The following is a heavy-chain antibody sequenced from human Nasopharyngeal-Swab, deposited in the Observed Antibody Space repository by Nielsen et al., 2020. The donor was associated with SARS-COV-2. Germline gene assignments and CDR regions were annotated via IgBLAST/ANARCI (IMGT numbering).Heavy chain of an antibody. CDR2: ISWNSGSI. V-gene: IGHV3-9*01. D-gene: IGHD2-15*01. CDR1: GFTFDDYA. CDR3: AKGRPYCSGGSCSLDY. J-gene: IGHJ4*02. Sequence: GGSLRLSCAASGFTFDDYAMHWVRQAPGKGLEWVSGISWNSGSIGYADSVKGRFTISRDNAKNSLYLQMNSLRAADTALYYCAKGRPYCSGGSCSLDYWGQGTLVTVSS.